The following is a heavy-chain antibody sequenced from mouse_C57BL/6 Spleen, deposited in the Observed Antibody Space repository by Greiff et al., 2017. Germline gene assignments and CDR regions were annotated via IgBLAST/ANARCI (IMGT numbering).Heavy chain of an antibody. J-gene: IGHJ3*01. Sequence: VQLQQPGAELVKPGASVKLSCKASGYTFTSYWMQWVKQRPGQGLEWIGEIDPSDSYTNYNQKFKGKATLTVDTSSSTAYMQLSSLTSEDSAVYYCARNSIYYGSSTAAYWGKGTLVTVSA. CDR2: IDPSDSYT. CDR3: ARNSIYYGSSTAAY. CDR1: GYTFTSYW. D-gene: IGHD1-1*01. V-gene: IGHV1-50*01.